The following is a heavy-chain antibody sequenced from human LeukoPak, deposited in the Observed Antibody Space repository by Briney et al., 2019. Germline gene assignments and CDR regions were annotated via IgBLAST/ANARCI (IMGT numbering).Heavy chain of an antibody. CDR3: ASSSGYYWDAFDI. D-gene: IGHD3-22*01. CDR2: IFYSGST. CDR1: GDSISSSSYY. Sequence: PSETLSLTCTVSGDSISSSSYYRGWVRQPPGKGLEWIGSIFYSGSTNYNPSLKSRVTISVDTSKNQFSLKLSSVTAADTAVYYCASSSGYYWDAFDIWGQGTMVTVSS. V-gene: IGHV4-39*07. J-gene: IGHJ3*02.